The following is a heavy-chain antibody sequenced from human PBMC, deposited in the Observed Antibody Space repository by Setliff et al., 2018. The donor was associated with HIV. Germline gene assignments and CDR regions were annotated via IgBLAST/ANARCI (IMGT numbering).Heavy chain of an antibody. J-gene: IGHJ3*02. CDR1: GFTFSSYA. D-gene: IGHD2-15*01. CDR2: ISGSSDIT. Sequence: GGSLRLSCAASGFTFSSYAMSWVRQAPGKGLEWVSVISGSSDITYYADSVEGRFTISRDNSKNTLYLHMNSLRAEDTAQYYCAKDWLGRRWKPPYAFDIWGQGTMVTVSS. CDR3: AKDWLGRRWKPPYAFDI. V-gene: IGHV3-23*01.